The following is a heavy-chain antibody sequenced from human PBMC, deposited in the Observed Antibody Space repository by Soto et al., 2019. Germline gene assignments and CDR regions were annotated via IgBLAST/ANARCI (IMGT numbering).Heavy chain of an antibody. CDR3: AKDQGWFGDGAFVS. J-gene: IGHJ5*01. Sequence: PGGSLRLSCAASGFTFSSYGMHWVRQAPGKGLEWVAVISYDGSNKYYADSVKGRFTISRDNSKNTLYLQMNSLRAEDTAVYYCAKDQGWFGDGAFVSWGPGPLVTVSS. CDR1: GFTFSSYG. CDR2: ISYDGSNK. D-gene: IGHD3-10*01. V-gene: IGHV3-30*18.